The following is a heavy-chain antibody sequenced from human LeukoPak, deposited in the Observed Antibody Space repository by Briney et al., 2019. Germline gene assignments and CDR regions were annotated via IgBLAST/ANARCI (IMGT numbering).Heavy chain of an antibody. CDR2: ISYDGSNK. Sequence: GGSLRLSCAASGFTFSSYAMHWVRQAPGKGLEWVAVISYDGSNKYYADSVKGRFTISRDNSKNTLYLQMNSLRAEDTAVYYCARASSTSCSEWFDPWGQGTLVTVSS. CDR1: GFTFSSYA. D-gene: IGHD2-2*01. V-gene: IGHV3-30-3*01. CDR3: ARASSTSCSEWFDP. J-gene: IGHJ5*02.